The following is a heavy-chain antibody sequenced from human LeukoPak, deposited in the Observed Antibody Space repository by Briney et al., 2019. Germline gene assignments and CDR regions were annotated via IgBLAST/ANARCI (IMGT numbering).Heavy chain of an antibody. CDR3: ARSHCSGGSCYYRGGYCDY. CDR1: GYTFTGYY. CDR2: INPNSGDT. J-gene: IGHJ4*02. V-gene: IGHV1-2*02. D-gene: IGHD2-15*01. Sequence: GASVKVSCKASGYTFTGYYMHWVRQAPGQGLEWMGWINPNSGDTNYAQKFQGRVTMTRDTSISTAYMELSRLRSDDTAVYYCARSHCSGGSCYYRGGYCDYWGQGTLVTVSS.